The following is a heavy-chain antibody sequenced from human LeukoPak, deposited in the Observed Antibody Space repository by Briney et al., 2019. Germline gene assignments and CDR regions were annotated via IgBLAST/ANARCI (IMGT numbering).Heavy chain of an antibody. J-gene: IGHJ4*02. D-gene: IGHD6-19*01. CDR3: ARGPPVFFIAVAGPFDY. CDR2: INHSGST. CDR1: GGSFRGYY. Sequence: PSETLSLTCAVYGGSFRGYYWSWVRQPPGKGLEWIGEINHSGSTNYNPSLKSRVTISVDTSTNQFSLKLSSVTAADTAVYYCARGPPVFFIAVAGPFDYWGQGTLVTVSS. V-gene: IGHV4-34*01.